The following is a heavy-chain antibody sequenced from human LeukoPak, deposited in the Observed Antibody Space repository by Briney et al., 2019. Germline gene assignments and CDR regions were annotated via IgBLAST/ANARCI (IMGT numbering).Heavy chain of an antibody. CDR2: ISAYNGNT. Sequence: ASVKVSCKASGYTFTSYGISWVRQAPGQGLEWMGWISAYNGNTNYAQKLQGRVTMTTDTSTSTAYMELRSLRSDDTAVYYCARVELLMVYALSGYWAQGTLVTVSS. CDR1: GYTFTSYG. V-gene: IGHV1-18*01. J-gene: IGHJ4*02. D-gene: IGHD2-8*01. CDR3: ARVELLMVYALSGY.